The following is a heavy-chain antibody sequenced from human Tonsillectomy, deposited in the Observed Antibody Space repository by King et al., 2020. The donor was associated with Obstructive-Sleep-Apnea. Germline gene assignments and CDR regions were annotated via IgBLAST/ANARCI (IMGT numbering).Heavy chain of an antibody. CDR1: GFTFSSYA. D-gene: IGHD2-2*01. V-gene: IGHV3-23*04. J-gene: IGHJ5*02. CDR2: ISGSGVST. CDR3: AKGIVPAAMRCWFDP. Sequence: VQLVESGGGLVQPGGSLRLSCAASGFTFSSYAMSWVRQAPGKGLEWVSAISGSGVSTYYADSVKGRFTISRDNAKNTRYLQMNSLGAEDTAVYYCAKGIVPAAMRCWFDPWGQGTLVTVSS.